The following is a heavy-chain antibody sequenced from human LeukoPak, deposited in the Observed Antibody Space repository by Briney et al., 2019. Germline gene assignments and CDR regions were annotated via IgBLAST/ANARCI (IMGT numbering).Heavy chain of an antibody. J-gene: IGHJ6*03. CDR3: ARLGSTSGLERDYYYYYYMDV. V-gene: IGHV1-18*01. CDR2: ISAYNGNT. D-gene: IGHD5/OR15-5a*01. CDR1: GYTFTSYG. Sequence: ASVKVSCKASGYTFTSYGISWVRQAPGQGLEWMGWISAYNGNTNYAQKLQGRVTMTTDTSTSTAYMELRSLRSDDTAVYYCARLGSTSGLERDYYYYYYMDVWGKGTTVTVSS.